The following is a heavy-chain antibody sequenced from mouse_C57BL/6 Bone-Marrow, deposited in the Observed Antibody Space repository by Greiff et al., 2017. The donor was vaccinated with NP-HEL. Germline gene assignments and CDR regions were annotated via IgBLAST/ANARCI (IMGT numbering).Heavy chain of an antibody. CDR1: GFNIKDDY. CDR3: TTIYYGSSYHYYYAMDY. J-gene: IGHJ4*01. D-gene: IGHD1-1*01. V-gene: IGHV14-4*01. Sequence: EVQLQQSGAELVRPGASVKLSCTASGFNIKDDYMHWVKQRPEQGLEWIGWIDPENGDTEYASKFQGKATITADTSSNTAYLQLSSLTSEDTAVYYCTTIYYGSSYHYYYAMDYWGQGTSVTVSS. CDR2: IDPENGDT.